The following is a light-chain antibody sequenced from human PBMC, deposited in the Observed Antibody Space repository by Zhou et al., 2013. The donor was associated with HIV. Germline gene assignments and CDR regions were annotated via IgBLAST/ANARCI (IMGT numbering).Light chain of an antibody. CDR3: QQYNSYPWT. V-gene: IGKV1-17*01. Sequence: DIQMTQSPSSLSASVGDRVTISCRASQSIDSYVNWYQQRPGKAPKLLIYSASSLQSGVPSRFSGSGSGTEFTLTINSLQPDDFATYYCQQYNSYPWTFGQGTKVEIK. CDR1: QSIDSY. CDR2: SAS. J-gene: IGKJ1*01.